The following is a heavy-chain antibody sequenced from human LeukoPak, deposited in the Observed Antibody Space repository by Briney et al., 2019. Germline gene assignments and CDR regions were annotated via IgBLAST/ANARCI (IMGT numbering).Heavy chain of an antibody. CDR2: ISGSGGST. D-gene: IGHD3-22*01. CDR3: AKRGYYDSSGYSHFDY. CDR1: GFTFSGYA. J-gene: IGHJ4*02. Sequence: PGGSLRLSCAASGFTFSGYAMSWVRQAPGKGLEWVSAISGSGGSTYYADSVKGRFTISRDNSKNTLYLQMNSLRAEDTAVYYCAKRGYYDSSGYSHFDYWGQGTLVTVSS. V-gene: IGHV3-23*01.